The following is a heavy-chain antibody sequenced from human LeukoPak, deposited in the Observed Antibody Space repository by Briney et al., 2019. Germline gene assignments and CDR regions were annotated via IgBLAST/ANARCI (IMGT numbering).Heavy chain of an antibody. CDR3: ASSFLTGDYDFDS. V-gene: IGHV3-9*01. J-gene: IGHJ4*02. CDR2: ISWNSGSI. CDR1: GFTFDDYA. Sequence: GGSLRLSCAASGFTFDDYAMHWVRQAPGKGLEWVSGISWNSGSIGYADSVKGRFTISRDNAKNSLYLQMNSLRAEDTALYYCASSFLTGDYDFDSWGQGTLVTVSS. D-gene: IGHD3-9*01.